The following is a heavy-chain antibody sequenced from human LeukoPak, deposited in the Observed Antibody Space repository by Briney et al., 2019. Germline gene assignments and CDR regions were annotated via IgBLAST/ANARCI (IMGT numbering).Heavy chain of an antibody. Sequence: PGGSLRLSCAASGFTVSSNYMSWVRQAPGKGLEWVSYISSSGSTIYYADSVKGRFTISRDNAKNSLYLQMNSLRAEDTAVYYCAREGIRYFDWLLRRYYYMDVWGKGTTVTISS. CDR2: ISSSGSTI. V-gene: IGHV3-11*04. CDR3: AREGIRYFDWLLRRYYYMDV. CDR1: GFTVSSNY. J-gene: IGHJ6*03. D-gene: IGHD3-9*01.